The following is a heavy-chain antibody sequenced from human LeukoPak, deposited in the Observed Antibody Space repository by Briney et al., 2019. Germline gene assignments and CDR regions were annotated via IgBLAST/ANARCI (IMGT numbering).Heavy chain of an antibody. CDR3: ARGSHDYDILTGYFTQDYYYYYMDV. D-gene: IGHD3-9*01. CDR1: GYTFTSNY. V-gene: IGHV1-46*01. Sequence: GASVKVSCKAFGYTFTSNYMHWVRQAPGQGPEWMGVISPSGGSTTYAQKFQGRVTLTRDMSTSTDYLELSSLRSEDTAVYYCARGSHDYDILTGYFTQDYYYYYMDVWGKGTTVTISS. CDR2: ISPSGGST. J-gene: IGHJ6*03.